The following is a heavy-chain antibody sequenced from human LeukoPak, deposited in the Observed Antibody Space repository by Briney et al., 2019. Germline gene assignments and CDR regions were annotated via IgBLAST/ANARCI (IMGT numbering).Heavy chain of an antibody. J-gene: IGHJ3*02. CDR3: ARDPQWLSAFDI. CDR2: INPNSGGT. Sequence: ASVKVSCKASGYTFTGYYMHWVRQAPGQGLEWMGWINPNSGGTNYAPKFQGRVTMTRDTSISTAYMELSRLRSDDTAVYYCARDPQWLSAFDIWGQGTMVTVSS. V-gene: IGHV1-2*02. CDR1: GYTFTGYY. D-gene: IGHD6-19*01.